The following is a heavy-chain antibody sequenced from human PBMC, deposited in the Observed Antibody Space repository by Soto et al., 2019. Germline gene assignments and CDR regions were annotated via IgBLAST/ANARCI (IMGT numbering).Heavy chain of an antibody. Sequence: SGPTLVNPTETLTLTCTVSGFSLTTGKMGVSWIRQPPGKALEWLAHIFSDNERSYSTSLQGRLTISKDTSGSQVVLSMTNVDPVDTTTYYCARMNVDSYQFYYAMDVWGQGTTVTVSS. CDR2: IFSDNER. J-gene: IGHJ6*02. CDR3: ARMNVDSYQFYYAMDV. V-gene: IGHV2-26*01. CDR1: GFSLTTGKMG. D-gene: IGHD4-17*01.